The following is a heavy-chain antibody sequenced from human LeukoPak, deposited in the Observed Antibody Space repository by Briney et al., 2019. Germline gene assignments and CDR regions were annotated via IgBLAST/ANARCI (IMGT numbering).Heavy chain of an antibody. CDR2: ISAYNDNT. CDR3: ARDQRAYCGGDCPSDY. D-gene: IGHD2-21*02. V-gene: IGHV1-18*01. CDR1: GYTFTSYG. Sequence: GASVKASCKASGYTFTSYGISWVRQAPGQGLEWMGCISAYNDNTNYAQKLQGRVTMTTDTSTSTAYMELRSLRSDDTAVYYCARDQRAYCGGDCPSDYWGQGTMVTVSS. J-gene: IGHJ4*02.